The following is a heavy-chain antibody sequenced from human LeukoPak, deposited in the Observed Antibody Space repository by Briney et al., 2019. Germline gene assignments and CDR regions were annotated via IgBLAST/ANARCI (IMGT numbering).Heavy chain of an antibody. Sequence: GGSLRLSCAASGFIFSHYGMHWVRQAPGKGLEWVADICCDGSNRFYADSVKGRFTISRDNSQKTLFLQMNSLRAEDTAIYYCARDAQRGFDYSNSLEYWGHGTLVTVSS. V-gene: IGHV3-33*08. CDR3: ARDAQRGFDYSNSLEY. J-gene: IGHJ4*01. CDR2: ICCDGSNR. D-gene: IGHD4-11*01. CDR1: GFIFSHYG.